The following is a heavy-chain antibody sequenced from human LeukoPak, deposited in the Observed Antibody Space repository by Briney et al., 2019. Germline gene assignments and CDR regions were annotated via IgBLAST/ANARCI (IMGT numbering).Heavy chain of an antibody. Sequence: PSETLSLTCAVYGGSFSGYYWSWIRQPPGKGLEWIGEINHSGSTNYDPSLKSRVTISVDTSKNQFSLKLSSVTAADTAVYYCARRGGHGSGSYYKATTAYYYYYYMDVWGKGTTVTVSS. J-gene: IGHJ6*03. CDR2: INHSGST. V-gene: IGHV4-34*01. CDR1: GGSFSGYY. CDR3: ARRGGHGSGSYYKATTAYYYYYYMDV. D-gene: IGHD3-10*01.